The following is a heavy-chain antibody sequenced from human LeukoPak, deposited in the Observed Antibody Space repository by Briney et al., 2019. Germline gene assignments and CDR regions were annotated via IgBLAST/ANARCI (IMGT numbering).Heavy chain of an antibody. Sequence: ASVKVSCKASGYTFTGYYMHWVRQAPGQGLEWMGRINPNSGGTNYAQKFQGRVTMTRDTSISTAYMELSRLRSDNTAVYYCARSWGRITMVRGVMVGGYWGQGTLVTVSS. CDR1: GYTFTGYY. J-gene: IGHJ4*02. D-gene: IGHD3-10*01. CDR2: INPNSGGT. V-gene: IGHV1-2*06. CDR3: ARSWGRITMVRGVMVGGY.